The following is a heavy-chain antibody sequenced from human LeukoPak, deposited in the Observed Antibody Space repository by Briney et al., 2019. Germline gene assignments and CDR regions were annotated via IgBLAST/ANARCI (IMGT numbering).Heavy chain of an antibody. J-gene: IGHJ4*02. CDR1: GGSISSGGYY. CDR2: IYYSGST. D-gene: IGHD3-22*01. CDR3: ARIPAPRHYYDSSGYYLDY. V-gene: IGHV4-31*03. Sequence: SQNLSLNCTVSGGSISSGGYYWSWIRQHPGKGLEWIGYIYYSGSTYYNPSLKSRVTISVDTSKNQFSLKLSSVTAAETDVYYCARIPAPRHYYDSSGYYLDYWGQGTLVTVSS.